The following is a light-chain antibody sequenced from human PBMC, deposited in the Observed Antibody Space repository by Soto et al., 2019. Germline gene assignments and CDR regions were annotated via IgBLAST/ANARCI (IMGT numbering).Light chain of an antibody. V-gene: IGLV1-40*01. Sequence: QSVLTQPPSVSGAPGQGVTISCTGSSSNIGAGYDVHWYQQLPGTAPKLLIYGNSNRPSGVPDRFSGSKSGTSASLAITGLQAEDEADYYCQSYDSSLSVHYVFGTGTKVTVL. CDR2: GNS. J-gene: IGLJ1*01. CDR1: SSNIGAGYD. CDR3: QSYDSSLSVHYV.